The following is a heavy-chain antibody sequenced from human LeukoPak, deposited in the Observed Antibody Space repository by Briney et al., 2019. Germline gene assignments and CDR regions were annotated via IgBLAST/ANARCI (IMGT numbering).Heavy chain of an antibody. CDR1: GVSIRRINYY. Sequence: SETLSLTCTVSGVSIRRINYYWGWIRQPPGKGLEWIGSIYPSGSPYSNPSLKSRVTMSVDTSKNQFSLKLSSVTAADTAVYYCARGTSSWYEGAFDIWGQGTMVTVSS. CDR3: ARGTSSWYEGAFDI. D-gene: IGHD6-13*01. J-gene: IGHJ3*02. CDR2: IYPSGSP. V-gene: IGHV4-39*07.